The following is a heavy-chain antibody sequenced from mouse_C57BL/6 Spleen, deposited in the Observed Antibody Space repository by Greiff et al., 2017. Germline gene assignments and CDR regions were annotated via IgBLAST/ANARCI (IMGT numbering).Heavy chain of an antibody. V-gene: IGHV5-16*01. Sequence: EVHLVESEGGLVQPGSSMKLSCTASGFTFSDYYMAWVRQVPEKGLEWVANINYDGSSTYYLDSLKSRFIISRDNAKNILYLQMSSLKSEDTATYYCARWLLLWYFDVWGTGTTVTVSS. CDR3: ARWLLLWYFDV. CDR1: GFTFSDYY. J-gene: IGHJ1*03. CDR2: INYDGSST. D-gene: IGHD2-3*01.